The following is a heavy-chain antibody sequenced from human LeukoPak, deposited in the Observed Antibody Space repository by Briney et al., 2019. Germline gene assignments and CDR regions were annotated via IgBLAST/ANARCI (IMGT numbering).Heavy chain of an antibody. V-gene: IGHV1-8*02. Sequence: ASVKVSCKASGYIFIDYEINWVRQAPGQGLEWMGWMNPKSGDTGYKQKFQGRVTITRASSISTVYMELSNLGSEDTALYYCARGRYMDVWGQGTMVTVSS. CDR2: MNPKSGDT. CDR1: GYIFIDYE. J-gene: IGHJ6*03. CDR3: ARGRYMDV.